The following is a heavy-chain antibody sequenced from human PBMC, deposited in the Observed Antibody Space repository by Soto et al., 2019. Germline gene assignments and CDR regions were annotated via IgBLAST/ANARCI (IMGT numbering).Heavy chain of an antibody. CDR2: ISSSSSYT. CDR3: ARDHCSGGSCYSRAKNWFDP. J-gene: IGHJ5*02. D-gene: IGHD2-15*01. CDR1: GFTFSDYY. V-gene: IGHV3-11*06. Sequence: QVQLVESGGGLVKPGGSLRLSCAASGFTFSDYYMSWIRQAPGKGLEWVSYISSSSSYTNYADSVKGRFTISRDNAKNSLYLQMNSLRAEDTAVYHCARDHCSGGSCYSRAKNWFDPWGQGTLVTVSS.